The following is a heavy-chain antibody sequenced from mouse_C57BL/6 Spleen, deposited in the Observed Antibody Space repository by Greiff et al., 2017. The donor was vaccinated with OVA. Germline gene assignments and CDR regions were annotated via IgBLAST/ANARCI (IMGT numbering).Heavy chain of an antibody. J-gene: IGHJ2*01. CDR1: GYSITSGYY. CDR3: AREYGYGSICFDY. Sequence: ESGPGLVKPSQSLSLTCSVTGYSITSGYYWNWIRQFPGNKLEWMGYISYDGSNNYNPSLKNRISITRDTSKNQFFLKLNSVTTEDTATYYCAREYGYGSICFDYWGQGTTLTVSS. D-gene: IGHD1-1*01. CDR2: ISYDGSN. V-gene: IGHV3-6*01.